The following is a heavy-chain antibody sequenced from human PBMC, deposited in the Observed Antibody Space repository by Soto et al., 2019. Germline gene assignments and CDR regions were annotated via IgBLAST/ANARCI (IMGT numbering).Heavy chain of an antibody. CDR2: IYYSGST. V-gene: IGHV4-39*01. CDR1: GGSISSSSYY. J-gene: IGHJ6*03. CDR3: ARCCFGGYDFWSGYSQRNYYYMDV. Sequence: ASETLSLTCTVSGGSISSSSYYWGWIRQPPGKGLEWIGSIYYSGSTYYNPSLKSRVTISVDTSKNQFSLKLSSVTAADTAVYYCARCCFGGYDFWSGYSQRNYYYMDVWGKGTPVTVSS. D-gene: IGHD3-3*01.